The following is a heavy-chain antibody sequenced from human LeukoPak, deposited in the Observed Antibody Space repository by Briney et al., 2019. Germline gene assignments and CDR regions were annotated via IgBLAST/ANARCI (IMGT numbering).Heavy chain of an antibody. J-gene: IGHJ3*02. V-gene: IGHV4-39*01. CDR1: GGSISISSYY. D-gene: IGHD6-6*01. CDR2: IYYSGST. Sequence: PSETLSLTCTVSGGSISISSYYWGWIRQPPGKGLEWIGSIYYSGSTYYNPSLKSRVTISVDTSKNQFSLKLSSVTAADTAVYYCARRPYSSSGNAFDIWGQGTMVTVSS. CDR3: ARRPYSSSGNAFDI.